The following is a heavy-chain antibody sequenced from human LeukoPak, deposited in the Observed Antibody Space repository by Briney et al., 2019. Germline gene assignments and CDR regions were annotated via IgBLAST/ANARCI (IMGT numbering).Heavy chain of an antibody. D-gene: IGHD2-15*01. CDR3: ARTLGYCSGGSCYILDY. CDR2: IIPILGIP. V-gene: IGHV1-69*04. CDR1: GGTFSSYA. J-gene: IGHJ4*02. Sequence: SVKVSCKASGGTFSSYAISWVRQAPEQGLEWMGRIIPILGIPNYAQKFQGRVTITADKSTSTAYMELSSLRSEDTAVYYCARTLGYCSGGSCYILDYWGQGTLVTVSS.